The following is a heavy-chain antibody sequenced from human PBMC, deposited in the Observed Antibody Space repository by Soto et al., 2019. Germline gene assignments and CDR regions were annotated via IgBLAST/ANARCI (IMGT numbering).Heavy chain of an antibody. CDR2: VSVSGGTT. Sequence: SLRLSCAASGFMFNNYAMSWVRQAPGKGLEWVSTVSVSGGTTYYADSLKGRFTISRDNSKKTVYLQMNRLRADDTAIYYCAKGLYYYDSSGYRLFDYWGQGTLFTVSS. CDR3: AKGLYYYDSSGYRLFDY. D-gene: IGHD3-22*01. V-gene: IGHV3-23*01. J-gene: IGHJ4*02. CDR1: GFMFNNYA.